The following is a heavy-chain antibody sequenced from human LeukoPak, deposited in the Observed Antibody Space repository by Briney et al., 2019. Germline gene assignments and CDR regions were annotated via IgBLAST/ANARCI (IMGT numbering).Heavy chain of an antibody. CDR3: ANTTQFVC. V-gene: IGHV3-33*06. J-gene: IGHJ4*02. CDR2: LWYDGTNK. CDR1: EFSFSSYD. Sequence: GRSLSFSCSASEFSFSSYDMDCVRRAPGKGLQWVASLWYDGTNKYHADSVKGRFTISRDNSQSTLYLQMNSLRAEDTAVYYCANTTQFVCCGQGTLVTVSS. D-gene: IGHD1-1*01.